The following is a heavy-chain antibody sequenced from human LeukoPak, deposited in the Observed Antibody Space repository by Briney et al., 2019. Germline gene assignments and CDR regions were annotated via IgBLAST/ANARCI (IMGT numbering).Heavy chain of an antibody. Sequence: ASVKVSCKASGGTFSSYAISWVRQATGQGLEWMGWMNPNSGNRDYAQKFQGRVTMTRDTSISTAYMELSRLRSDDTAVYYCARDIVVVPAANYYYMDVWGKGTTVTVSS. CDR3: ARDIVVVPAANYYYMDV. V-gene: IGHV1-8*02. J-gene: IGHJ6*03. CDR1: GGTFSSYA. D-gene: IGHD2-2*01. CDR2: MNPNSGNR.